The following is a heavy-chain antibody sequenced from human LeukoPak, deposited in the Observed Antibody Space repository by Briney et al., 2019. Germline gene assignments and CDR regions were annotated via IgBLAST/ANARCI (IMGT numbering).Heavy chain of an antibody. CDR2: ISGGGAGT. D-gene: IGHD3-3*01. V-gene: IGHV3-23*01. J-gene: IGHJ4*02. Sequence: PGGSLRLSCAASGLSFSFYAMSWVRQAPGKGLEWVSSISGGGAGTYYADSVRGRFTISRDNSKNTLYLQMNSLRAEDTAVYYCARDLYDFWSGFDYWGQGTLVTVSS. CDR1: GLSFSFYA. CDR3: ARDLYDFWSGFDY.